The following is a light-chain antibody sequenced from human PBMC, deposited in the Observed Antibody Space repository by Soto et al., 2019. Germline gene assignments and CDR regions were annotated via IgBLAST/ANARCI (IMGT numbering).Light chain of an antibody. V-gene: IGKV4-1*01. J-gene: IGKJ5*01. CDR1: QSLLYSSTNKNY. CDR3: QQYYSTPPT. Sequence: DIVMTQSPDFLGVSLGERATINCKSSQSLLYSSTNKNYLVWYQQKPGQPPKVLIHWATTRESGVPDRFSGSGSGTDFPLTISCLHPEDVALYYCQQYYSTPPTFGQGTRLEIK. CDR2: WAT.